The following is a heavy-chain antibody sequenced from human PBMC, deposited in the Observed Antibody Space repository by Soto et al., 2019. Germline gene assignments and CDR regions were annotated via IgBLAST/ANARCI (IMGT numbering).Heavy chain of an antibody. Sequence: LSLTCAASGFTFSGSAMHWVRQASGKGLEWVGRIRSKANSYATAYAASVKGRFTISRDDSKNTAYLQMNSLKTEDTAVYYCTSIAAASGTPYYYYGMDVWGQGTTVTVSS. CDR2: IRSKANSYAT. D-gene: IGHD6-13*01. V-gene: IGHV3-73*01. CDR3: TSIAAASGTPYYYYGMDV. J-gene: IGHJ6*02. CDR1: GFTFSGSA.